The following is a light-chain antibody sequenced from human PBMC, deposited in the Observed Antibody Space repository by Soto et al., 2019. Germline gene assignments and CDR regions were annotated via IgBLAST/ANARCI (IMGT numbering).Light chain of an antibody. Sequence: GDRVTITCLASQSLSRWLAWYQQKPGKAPKLLVYDASSLQSGVPSRFSGSGSGTEFTLTISSLEPDDFATYYCQQYTTSSPTFGQGTKVDIK. CDR1: QSLSRW. CDR3: QQYTTSSPT. V-gene: IGKV1-5*01. CDR2: DAS. J-gene: IGKJ1*01.